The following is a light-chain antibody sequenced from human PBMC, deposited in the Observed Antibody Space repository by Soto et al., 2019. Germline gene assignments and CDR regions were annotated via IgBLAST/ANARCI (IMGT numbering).Light chain of an antibody. CDR2: GAS. CDR3: QQSGT. V-gene: IGKV3-15*01. Sequence: EIVMTQSPATLSVSPGGKATLSCRASQSVSSNLAWYQQKPGQAPRLLIYGASTRATGIPARFSGSGSGTEFTLTISSLQSEDFAVYYCQQSGTFGGGTKVEIK. J-gene: IGKJ4*01. CDR1: QSVSSN.